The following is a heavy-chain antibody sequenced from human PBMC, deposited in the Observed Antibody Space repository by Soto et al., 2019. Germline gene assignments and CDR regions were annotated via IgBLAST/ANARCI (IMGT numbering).Heavy chain of an antibody. J-gene: IGHJ4*02. Sequence: QITLKESGPTLVKPTQTLTLTCTFSGFSLSTSGVGVGWIHQPPGKALEWLALIYWNDDKRYSPSLKSRLTITKDTSKNQVVLTMTNMDPVDTATYYCAHLGYCSGGSCYRSFGYWGQGTLVTVSS. CDR3: AHLGYCSGGSCYRSFGY. V-gene: IGHV2-5*01. D-gene: IGHD2-15*01. CDR2: IYWNDDK. CDR1: GFSLSTSGVG.